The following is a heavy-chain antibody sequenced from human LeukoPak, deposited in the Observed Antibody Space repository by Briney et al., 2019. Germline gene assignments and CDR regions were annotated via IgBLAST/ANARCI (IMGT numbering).Heavy chain of an antibody. J-gene: IGHJ6*02. V-gene: IGHV3-48*03. CDR1: GFTFSSYE. Sequence: QSGGSLRLSCAASGFTFSSYEMNWVRQAPGKGLEWVSYISSSGSTIYYADSVKGRFTISRDNAKNSLYLQMNSLRAEDTAVYYCARADLVGIAVAGIYYYYGMDVWGQGTTVTVSS. CDR3: ARADLVGIAVAGIYYYYGMDV. D-gene: IGHD6-19*01. CDR2: ISSSGSTI.